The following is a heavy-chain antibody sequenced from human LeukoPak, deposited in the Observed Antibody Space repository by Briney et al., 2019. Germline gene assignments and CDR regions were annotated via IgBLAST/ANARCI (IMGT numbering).Heavy chain of an antibody. CDR3: AREVGYSYADYYYYYMDV. J-gene: IGHJ6*03. V-gene: IGHV4-39*07. CDR2: IYYSGST. D-gene: IGHD5-18*01. CDR1: GGSISSSSYY. Sequence: SETLSLTCTVSGGSISSSSYYWGWIRQPPGKGLEWIGSIYYSGSTYYNPSLKSRVTISVDTSKNQFSLKLSSVTAADTAVYYCAREVGYSYADYYYYYMDVWGKGTTVTVSS.